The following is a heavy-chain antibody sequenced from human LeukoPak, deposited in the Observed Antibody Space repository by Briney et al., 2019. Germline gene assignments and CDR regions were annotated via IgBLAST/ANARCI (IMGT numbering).Heavy chain of an antibody. D-gene: IGHD6-13*01. V-gene: IGHV4-39*07. CDR3: ARFSRSRRYYFDY. Sequence: SETLSLTCTVSGGSISSSSYYWGWIRQPPGKGLEWIGSIYYSGSTYYNPSLKSRVTISVDTSKNQFSLKLSSVTAADTAVYYCARFSRSRRYYFDYWGQGTLVTVSS. CDR2: IYYSGST. CDR1: GGSISSSSYY. J-gene: IGHJ4*02.